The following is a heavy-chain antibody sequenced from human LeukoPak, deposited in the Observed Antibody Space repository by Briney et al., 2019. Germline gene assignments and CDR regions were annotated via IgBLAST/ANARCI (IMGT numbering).Heavy chain of an antibody. CDR2: INPSGSFT. V-gene: IGHV3-74*01. J-gene: IGHJ4*02. CDR1: GFTFSSYG. CDR3: ARDMIRGVVNN. Sequence: GGSLRLSCAASGFTFSSYGMSWVRQAPGKGLVWVSLINPSGSFTTYADSVKGRFTISRDNAKNRLYMQMNSLRVEDTAVYYCARDMIRGVVNNWGQGALVTVSS. D-gene: IGHD3-10*01.